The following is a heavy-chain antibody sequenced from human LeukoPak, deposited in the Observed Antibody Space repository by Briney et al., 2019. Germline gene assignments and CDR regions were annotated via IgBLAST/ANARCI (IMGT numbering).Heavy chain of an antibody. V-gene: IGHV4-59*01. Sequence: PSETLSLTCTVSGDSFSSYHWSWLRQPPGKGLEWIGYISSGGRTSYNPSLQSRVTISVDTSKNQFSLKLSSVTAADPAVYYCARVGRGDHTWGSYYCDHWGQGTLVSVSS. CDR2: ISSGGRT. CDR3: ARVGRGDHTWGSYYCDH. CDR1: GDSFSSYH. D-gene: IGHD3-16*01. J-gene: IGHJ4*02.